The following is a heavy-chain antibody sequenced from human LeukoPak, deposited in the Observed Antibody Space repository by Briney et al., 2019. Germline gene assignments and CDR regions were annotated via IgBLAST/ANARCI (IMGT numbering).Heavy chain of an antibody. J-gene: IGHJ2*01. V-gene: IGHV1-2*02. CDR1: GYTFTGYY. CDR3: ARDPQSVYGDYVGSVPFWYFDL. Sequence: ASVTVSCKASGYTFTGYYMHWVRQAPGQGLEWMGWINPNSGGTNYAQKFQGRVTMTRDTSISTAYMELSRLRSDDTAVYYCARDPQSVYGDYVGSVPFWYFDLWGRGTLVTVSA. CDR2: INPNSGGT. D-gene: IGHD4-17*01.